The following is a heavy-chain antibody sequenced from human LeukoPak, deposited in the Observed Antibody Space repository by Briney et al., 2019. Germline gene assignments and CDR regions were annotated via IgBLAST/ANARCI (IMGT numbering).Heavy chain of an antibody. V-gene: IGHV3-30*18. CDR3: AKDPKQWLVLSAFDI. Sequence: PGGSLRLSCAASGFTFSSYGMHWVRQAPGKGLEWVAVISYDGSNKYYADSVKGRFTISRDNSKNTLYLQMNSLRAEDTAVYYCAKDPKQWLVLSAFDIWGQGTMVTVSS. CDR1: GFTFSSYG. J-gene: IGHJ3*02. D-gene: IGHD6-19*01. CDR2: ISYDGSNK.